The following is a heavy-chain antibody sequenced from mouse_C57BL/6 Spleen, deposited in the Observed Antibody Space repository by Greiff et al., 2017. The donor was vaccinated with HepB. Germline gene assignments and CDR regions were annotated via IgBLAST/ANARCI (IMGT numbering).Heavy chain of an antibody. V-gene: IGHV1-61*01. CDR3: ARWGGNYDAY. Sequence: QVQLQQPGAELVRPGSSVKLSCKASGYTFTSYWMDWVKQRPGQGLEWIGNIYPSDSETHYNQKFKDKATLTVDKSSSTAYMQLSSLTSEDSAVYYCARWGGNYDAYWGQGTRVTVSA. D-gene: IGHD2-1*01. CDR2: IYPSDSET. CDR1: GYTFTSYW. J-gene: IGHJ3*01.